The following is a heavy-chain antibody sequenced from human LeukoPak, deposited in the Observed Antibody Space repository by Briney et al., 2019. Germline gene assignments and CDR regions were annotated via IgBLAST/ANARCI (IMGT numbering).Heavy chain of an antibody. J-gene: IGHJ4*02. CDR1: GFTFDDYG. CDR2: INWNSRST. Sequence: GGSLRLSCAASGFTFDDYGMSWVRQAPGKGPEWVSGINWNSRSTGYADSVKGRFTISRDNAKDTAFLQMNSLTVEDTATYYCAGAISKGAGIDSWGQGTLVTVSS. D-gene: IGHD1-26*01. CDR3: AGAISKGAGIDS. V-gene: IGHV3-20*04.